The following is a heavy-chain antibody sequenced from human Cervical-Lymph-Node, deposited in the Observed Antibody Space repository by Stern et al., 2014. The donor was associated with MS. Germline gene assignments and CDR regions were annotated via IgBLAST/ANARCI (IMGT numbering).Heavy chain of an antibody. CDR1: GYSFTAYY. J-gene: IGHJ6*02. Sequence: QVQLVQSGAEVKKPGASVKVSCKASGYSFTAYYMHWVRQAPGQGLEWMGWIDPNSGGTKSAQNFQGSVTMTRDTSISTFYMELSGLTSDDTAVFYCARERHSMDVWGQGTTVTVSS. CDR3: ARERHSMDV. CDR2: IDPNSGGT. V-gene: IGHV1-2*02.